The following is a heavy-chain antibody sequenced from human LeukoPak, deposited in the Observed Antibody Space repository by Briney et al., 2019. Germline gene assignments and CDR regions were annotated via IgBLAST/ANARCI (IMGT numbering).Heavy chain of an antibody. CDR3: AREKLNAFDI. J-gene: IGHJ3*02. V-gene: IGHV3-33*01. CDR1: GFAFSSYG. Sequence: GGSLRLSCAASGFAFSSYGMHWVRQAPGKGVEGVAVIWYDGSNKYYADSVKGRFTISRDNSKNTLYLQMNSLRAEDTAVYYCAREKLNAFDIWGQGTMVTVSS. D-gene: IGHD3-10*01. CDR2: IWYDGSNK.